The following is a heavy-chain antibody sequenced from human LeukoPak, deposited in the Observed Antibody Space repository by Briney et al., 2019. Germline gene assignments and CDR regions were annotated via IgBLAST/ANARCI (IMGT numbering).Heavy chain of an antibody. J-gene: IGHJ5*02. CDR2: ISSSGSTI. Sequence: GGSLRLSCAASGFTFSSYEMNWVRQAPGKGLEWVSYISSSGSTIYYADSVKGRFTISRDNAKNSLYLQMNSLRAEDTAFYYCARDLYGGTVNWFDPRGQGTLVTVSS. CDR3: ARDLYGGTVNWFDP. CDR1: GFTFSSYE. D-gene: IGHD4-23*01. V-gene: IGHV3-48*03.